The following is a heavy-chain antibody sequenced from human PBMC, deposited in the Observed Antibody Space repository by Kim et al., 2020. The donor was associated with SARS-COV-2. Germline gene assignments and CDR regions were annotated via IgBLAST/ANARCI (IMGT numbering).Heavy chain of an antibody. CDR1: GFTFSNAW. J-gene: IGHJ4*02. CDR3: TKPTLYYDILTGTGDYFDY. D-gene: IGHD3-9*01. CDR2: IKSKTDGGTT. V-gene: IGHV3-15*01. Sequence: GGSLRLSCAASGFTFSNAWMSWVRQAPGKGLEWVGRIKSKTDGGTTDNAAPVKGRFTISRDDSKNTLYLQMNSLKTEDTAVYYCTKPTLYYDILTGTGDYFDYWGQGTLVTVSS.